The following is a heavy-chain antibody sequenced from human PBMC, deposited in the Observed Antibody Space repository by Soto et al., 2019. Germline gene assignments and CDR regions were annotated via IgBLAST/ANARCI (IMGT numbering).Heavy chain of an antibody. CDR1: GYTFTSYD. D-gene: IGHD2-15*01. V-gene: IGHV1-8*01. CDR3: ALDCSGGSCYHPGDDY. Sequence: QVQLVQSGAEVKKPGASVKVSCKASGYTFTSYDINWVRQATGQGLEWRGWMNPNSGNTGYAQKFQGRVTMTRNTSLSTAYMELSSLKSEDTAVYYCALDCSGGSCYHPGDDYWGQRTLVTVSS. CDR2: MNPNSGNT. J-gene: IGHJ4*02.